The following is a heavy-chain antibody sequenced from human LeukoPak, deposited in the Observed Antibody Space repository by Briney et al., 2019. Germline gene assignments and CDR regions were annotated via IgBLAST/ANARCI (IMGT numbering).Heavy chain of an antibody. J-gene: IGHJ5*02. V-gene: IGHV4-59*12. CDR1: GGSISTYY. CDR3: ARGVLDIVLMVYAIVWFDP. Sequence: SETLSLTCTVSGGSISTYYWSWIRQPPGKGLECIGYIYYSGITNYNPSLKSRVTISIDTSKNQFSLNLSSVTAADTAVYYCARGVLDIVLMVYAIVWFDPWGQGTLVTVSS. CDR2: IYYSGIT. D-gene: IGHD2-8*01.